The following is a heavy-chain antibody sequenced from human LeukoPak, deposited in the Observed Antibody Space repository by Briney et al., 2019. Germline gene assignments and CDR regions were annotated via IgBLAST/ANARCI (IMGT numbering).Heavy chain of an antibody. Sequence: ASVKVSCKASGGTFSSYAINWVRQAPGQGLEWMGGIIPVFGTSNYAQKFQGRVTITADESTRTAYMELSSLRSEDTAVYYCARVTGGRYCSTTSCYMRGWFDPWGQGTLVTVSS. CDR1: GGTFSSYA. V-gene: IGHV1-69*13. CDR2: IIPVFGTS. CDR3: ARVTGGRYCSTTSCYMRGWFDP. J-gene: IGHJ5*02. D-gene: IGHD2-2*02.